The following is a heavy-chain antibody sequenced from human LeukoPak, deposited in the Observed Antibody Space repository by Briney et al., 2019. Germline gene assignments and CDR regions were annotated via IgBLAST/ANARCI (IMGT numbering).Heavy chain of an antibody. Sequence: ASVKVSCKASGYTFTSYDINSVRQATGQGLEWMGWMNPNSGSTGYAQKLQGRVTITRNTSISTAYMELSGLRSEDTAVYYCARGRSTGYPYYFEYWGQGTLVTVSS. V-gene: IGHV1-8*03. CDR2: MNPNSGST. J-gene: IGHJ4*02. D-gene: IGHD5-12*01. CDR1: GYTFTSYD. CDR3: ARGRSTGYPYYFEY.